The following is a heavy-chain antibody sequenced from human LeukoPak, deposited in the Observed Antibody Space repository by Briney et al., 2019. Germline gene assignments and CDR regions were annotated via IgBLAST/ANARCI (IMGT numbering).Heavy chain of an antibody. CDR2: IYHSGST. D-gene: IGHD3-10*01. V-gene: IGHV4-38-2*02. CDR1: GGSISSYY. Sequence: SETLSLTCTVSGGSISSYYWGWIRQPPGKGLEWIGSIYHSGSTYYNPSLKSRVTISVDTSKNQFSLKLSSVTAADTAVYYCARYGSGSYKLYYYYYMDVWGKGTTVTVSS. CDR3: ARYGSGSYKLYYYYYMDV. J-gene: IGHJ6*03.